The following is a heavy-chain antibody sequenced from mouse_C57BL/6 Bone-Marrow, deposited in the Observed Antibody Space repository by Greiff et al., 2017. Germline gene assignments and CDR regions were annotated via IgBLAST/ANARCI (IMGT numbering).Heavy chain of an antibody. J-gene: IGHJ4*01. D-gene: IGHD1-1*01. CDR3: ASGYYGSSYEAMDY. CDR2: IYPRSGNT. V-gene: IGHV1-81*01. Sequence: VKLMESGAELARPGASVKLSCKASGYTFTSYGISWVKQRTGQGLEWIGEIYPRSGNTYYNEKFKGKATLTADKSSSTAYMELRSLTSEDSAVYFCASGYYGSSYEAMDYWGQGTSVTVSS. CDR1: GYTFTSYG.